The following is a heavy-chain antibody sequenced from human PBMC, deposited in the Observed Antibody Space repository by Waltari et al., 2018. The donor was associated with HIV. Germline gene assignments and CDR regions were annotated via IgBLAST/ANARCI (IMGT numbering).Heavy chain of an antibody. CDR1: GFTISDNY. CDR3: GSDSQSSDNFGMEV. CDR2: IYSGSTT. D-gene: IGHD2-21*01. J-gene: IGHJ6*02. Sequence: EVQLVGSGGGLIAPGGSLRLSCAASGFTISDNYMSWVRQAPGKGLDGVSFIYSGSTTYCACSVNRRDLISRQNSYPTRPSPILSLRAEVTAHSTCGSDSQSSDNFGMEVRAQGVTV. V-gene: IGHV3-53*01.